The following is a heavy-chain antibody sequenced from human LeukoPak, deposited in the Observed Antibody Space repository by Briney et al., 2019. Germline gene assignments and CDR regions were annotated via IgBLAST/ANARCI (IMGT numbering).Heavy chain of an antibody. V-gene: IGHV3-7*01. CDR3: ASYYYGSGSYYFPFRY. D-gene: IGHD3-10*01. CDR2: INQDGSEK. J-gene: IGHJ4*02. Sequence: GGSLRLSCATSGFTFSSYWMSWVRQAPGKGLEWVANINQDGSEKYYVDSVKGRFTISRDNAKNSLYLQMNSLRAEDTAVYYCASYYYGSGSYYFPFRYWGQGTLVTVSS. CDR1: GFTFSSYW.